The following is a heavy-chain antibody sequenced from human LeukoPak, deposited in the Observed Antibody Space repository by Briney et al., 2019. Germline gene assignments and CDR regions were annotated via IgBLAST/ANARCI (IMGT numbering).Heavy chain of an antibody. CDR1: GFTFSSYA. J-gene: IGHJ4*02. V-gene: IGHV3-23*01. CDR2: ISGSGVST. D-gene: IGHD3-10*01. Sequence: GGSLRLSCAASGFTFSSYAMSWVRQAPGKGLEWVSAISGSGVSTYHADSVKGRFTISRDNSKNTLYLQMNSLRAEDTAVYYCVYTHLWFAELLYWGQGTLVTVSS. CDR3: VYTHLWFAELLY.